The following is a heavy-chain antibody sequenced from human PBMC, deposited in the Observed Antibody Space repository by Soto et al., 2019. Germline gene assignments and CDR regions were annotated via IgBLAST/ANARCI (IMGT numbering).Heavy chain of an antibody. D-gene: IGHD6-25*01. Sequence: EVQLVESGGGLIQPGRSLRLSCAASGFTFDNYAMHWFRQAPGKGLEWVSGISRDSGSIDYADSVRGRFTISRDNARNSLYLRMSSLRPEDTALYDCAKDAAYCFDYWGQGTLVTVSS. V-gene: IGHV3-9*01. J-gene: IGHJ4*02. CDR2: ISRDSGSI. CDR3: AKDAAYCFDY. CDR1: GFTFDNYA.